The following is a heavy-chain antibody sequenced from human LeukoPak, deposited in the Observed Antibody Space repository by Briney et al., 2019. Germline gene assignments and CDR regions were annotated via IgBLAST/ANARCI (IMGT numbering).Heavy chain of an antibody. J-gene: IGHJ4*02. CDR1: GGSISSYY. D-gene: IGHD3-16*02. CDR2: IYYSGST. CDR3: ARGRDYVWGSYRYLFDY. Sequence: SENLSLTCTVSGGSISSYYWSWIRQPPGKGLEWIGYIYYSGSTNYNPSLKSRVTISVDTSKNQFSLKLSSVTAADTAVYYCARGRDYVWGSYRYLFDYWGQGTLVTVSS. V-gene: IGHV4-59*01.